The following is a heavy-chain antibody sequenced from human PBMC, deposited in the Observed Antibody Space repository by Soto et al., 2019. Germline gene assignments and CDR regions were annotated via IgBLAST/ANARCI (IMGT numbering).Heavy chain of an antibody. D-gene: IGHD3-22*01. V-gene: IGHV4-30-4*01. J-gene: IGHJ4*02. CDR1: GGSISSGDYY. CDR3: ARVGYYDSSGYYYFDY. Sequence: SETLSLTCTVSGGSISSGDYYWSWIRQPPGKGLEWIGYIYYSGSTYYNPSLKSRVTISVDTSKNQFSLKLSSVTAADTAVYYCARVGYYDSSGYYYFDYWGQGTLVTVPQ. CDR2: IYYSGST.